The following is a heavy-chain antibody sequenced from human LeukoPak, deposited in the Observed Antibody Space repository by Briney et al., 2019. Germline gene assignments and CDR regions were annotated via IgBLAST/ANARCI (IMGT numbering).Heavy chain of an antibody. Sequence: GGSLRLSCAASGFTFSSYAMHWVRQAPGKGLEWGADISYDGSNKYYADSVKGRFTISRDNSKNTLYLQMNSLRAEDTAVYYCARQRAVVSPLDYWGQGTLVTVSS. CDR3: ARQRAVVSPLDY. CDR1: GFTFSSYA. CDR2: ISYDGSNK. V-gene: IGHV3-30*04. J-gene: IGHJ4*02. D-gene: IGHD4-23*01.